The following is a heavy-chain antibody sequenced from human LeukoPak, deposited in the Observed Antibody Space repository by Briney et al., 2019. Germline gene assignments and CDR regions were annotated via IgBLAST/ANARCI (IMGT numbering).Heavy chain of an antibody. CDR2: ISACNGNT. V-gene: IGHV1-18*01. D-gene: IGHD3-16*02. J-gene: IGHJ4*02. CDR1: GYTFTSYG. Sequence: ASVKVSCKASGYTFTSYGISWVRQAPGQGLEWMGWISACNGNTNYAQKLQGRVTMTTDTSTSTAYMELRSLRSDDTAVYYCAAQTYYDYVWGSYRYGNFDYWGQGTLVTVSS. CDR3: AAQTYYDYVWGSYRYGNFDY.